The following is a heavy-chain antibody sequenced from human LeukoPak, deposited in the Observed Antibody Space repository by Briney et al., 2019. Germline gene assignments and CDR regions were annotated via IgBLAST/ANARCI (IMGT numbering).Heavy chain of an antibody. CDR3: ARDEGGDCVDY. V-gene: IGHV3-48*01. CDR1: GFTFSSYS. J-gene: IGHJ4*02. Sequence: GGSLRLSCAASGFTFSSYSMNWVRQAPGKGLEWVSYISSSSSTIYYADSVKGRFTISRDNAKNSLYLQMNSLRAEDTAVYYCARDEGGDCVDYWGQGTLVTVSS. D-gene: IGHD2-21*02. CDR2: ISSSSSTI.